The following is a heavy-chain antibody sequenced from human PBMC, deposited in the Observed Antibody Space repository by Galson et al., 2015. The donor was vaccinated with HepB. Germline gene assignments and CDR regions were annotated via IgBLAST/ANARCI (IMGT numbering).Heavy chain of an antibody. CDR2: ISYDGSNK. D-gene: IGHD1-26*01. CDR3: AKEEVGATAQDHAFDI. CDR1: GFTFSSYG. V-gene: IGHV3-30*18. J-gene: IGHJ3*02. Sequence: SLRLSCAASGFTFSSYGMHWVRQAPGKGLEWVAVISYDGSNKYYADSVKGRFTISRDNSKNTLYLQMNSLRAEDTAVYYCAKEEVGATAQDHAFDIWGQGTMVTVSS.